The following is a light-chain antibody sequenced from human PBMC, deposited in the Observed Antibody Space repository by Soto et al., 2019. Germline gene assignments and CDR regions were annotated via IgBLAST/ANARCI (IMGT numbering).Light chain of an antibody. J-gene: IGKJ1*01. CDR2: DAS. V-gene: IGKV1-5*01. Sequence: VGGCVRIPCRASQSISSWLAWYQQKPGKAPKLLIYDASSLESGVPSRFSASGSCTHVTPADTSLQPNDFPTQLRQQKHREAFGQGTKVDIK. CDR1: QSISSW. CDR3: QQKHREA.